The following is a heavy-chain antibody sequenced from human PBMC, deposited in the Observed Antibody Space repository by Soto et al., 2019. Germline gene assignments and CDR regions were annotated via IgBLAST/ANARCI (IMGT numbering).Heavy chain of an antibody. Sequence: QLQLQESGSGLVQPSQTLSLTCTASGGSISTSDYSWSWIRQPSGGGLEWIGSIYHTGRTYFTPSLNSRASMSLDKSKNQFSLNLTSVTAADTALYYCAREMTIFGVAPGGGMDVWGQGTTVTVPS. CDR1: GGSISTSDYS. CDR2: IYHTGRT. D-gene: IGHD3-3*01. CDR3: AREMTIFGVAPGGGMDV. J-gene: IGHJ6*02. V-gene: IGHV4-30-2*01.